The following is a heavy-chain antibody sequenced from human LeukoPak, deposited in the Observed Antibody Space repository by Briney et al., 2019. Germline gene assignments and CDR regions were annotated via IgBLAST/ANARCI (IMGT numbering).Heavy chain of an antibody. V-gene: IGHV3-23*01. CDR2: ISGSGVTP. J-gene: IGHJ3*02. CDR3: GEDHSSSTGWDDAFDI. CDR1: GFTFSSYA. Sequence: GGSLRLSCAASGFTFSSYAMCWVRQAPGKGLEWVSAISGSGVTPYYADSVKGRFTISRDNSKNTLYLQMNSLRAEDAAVYYCGEDHSSSTGWDDAFDIWGQGTMVTVSS. D-gene: IGHD2-2*01.